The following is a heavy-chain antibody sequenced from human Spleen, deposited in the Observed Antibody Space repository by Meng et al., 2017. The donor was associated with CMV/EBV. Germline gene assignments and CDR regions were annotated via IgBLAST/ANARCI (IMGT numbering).Heavy chain of an antibody. CDR1: GYTFSSYD. Sequence: ASVKVSCKASGYTFSSYDINWVRQATGQGLEWMGWMNPTSGNTGYAQKFQGRVTLTRDTSISTAYMELSRLKSDDTAVFFCARLFHTSLGTNYYYGMDVWGQGTTVTVSS. D-gene: IGHD3/OR15-3a*01. V-gene: IGHV1-8*01. CDR2: MNPTSGNT. J-gene: IGHJ6*02. CDR3: ARLFHTSLGTNYYYGMDV.